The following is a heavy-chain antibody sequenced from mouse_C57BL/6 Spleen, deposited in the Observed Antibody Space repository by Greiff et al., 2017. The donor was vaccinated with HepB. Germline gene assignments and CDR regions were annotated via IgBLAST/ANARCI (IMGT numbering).Heavy chain of an antibody. CDR1: GYTFTSYD. J-gene: IGHJ3*01. CDR2: IYPRDGST. V-gene: IGHV1-85*01. CDR3: ARGGGYDGRGFAY. D-gene: IGHD2-2*01. Sequence: QVQLKQSGPELVKPGASVKLSCKASGYTFTSYDINWVKQRPGQGLEWIGWIYPRDGSTKYNEKFKGKATLTVDTSSSTAYMELHSLTSEDSAVYFCARGGGYDGRGFAYWGQGTLVTVSA.